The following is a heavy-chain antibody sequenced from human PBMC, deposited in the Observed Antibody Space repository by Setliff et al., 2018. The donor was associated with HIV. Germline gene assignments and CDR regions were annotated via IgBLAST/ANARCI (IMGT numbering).Heavy chain of an antibody. CDR3: ARVWYNVDIVATIIAVAGRKGYFDY. CDR2: INTSGST. J-gene: IGHJ4*02. D-gene: IGHD5-12*01. CDR1: GGSVSNYY. Sequence: SETLSLTCTVSGGSVSNYYWTWIRQSAGKGLEWIGHINTSGSTKYNPSLKSRVTISVDTSKNQFSLKLSSVTAADTAVYYCARVWYNVDIVATIIAVAGRKGYFDYWGQGTLVTVSS. V-gene: IGHV4-4*07.